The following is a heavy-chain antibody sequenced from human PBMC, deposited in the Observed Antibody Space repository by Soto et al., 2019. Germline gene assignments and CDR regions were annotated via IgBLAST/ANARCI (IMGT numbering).Heavy chain of an antibody. CDR3: AKAEGSGVLVDY. D-gene: IGHD2-8*01. CDR2: ISYDGSNK. Sequence: GGSLRLSCAASGFTFSSYGMHWVRQAPGKGLEWVAVISYDGSNKYYADSVKGRFTISRDNSKNTLYLQMNSLRAEDTAVYYCAKAEGSGVLVDYWGQGTLVTVSS. V-gene: IGHV3-30*18. CDR1: GFTFSSYG. J-gene: IGHJ4*02.